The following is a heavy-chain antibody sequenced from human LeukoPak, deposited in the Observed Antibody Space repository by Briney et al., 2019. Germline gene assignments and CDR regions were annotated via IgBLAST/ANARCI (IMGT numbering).Heavy chain of an antibody. D-gene: IGHD3-3*01. CDR2: IYHSGST. V-gene: IGHV4-30-2*03. J-gene: IGHJ4*02. CDR1: GGSISSGGYS. Sequence: SQTLSLTCGVSGGSISSGGYSWSWIRQPPGKGLEWIGYIYHSGSTYYNPSLKSRVTISVDTSKNQFPLKLSSVTAADTAVYYCARHRLPWSGYFAYWGQGTLVTVSS. CDR3: ARHRLPWSGYFAY.